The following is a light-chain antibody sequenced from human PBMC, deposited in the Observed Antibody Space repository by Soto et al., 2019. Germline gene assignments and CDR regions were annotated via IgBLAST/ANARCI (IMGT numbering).Light chain of an antibody. CDR3: QQYNNWPIT. CDR1: QSVSGD. J-gene: IGKJ5*01. V-gene: IGKV3-15*01. CDR2: DAS. Sequence: ERGLTQYPATLSVSPGYRATLSCMASQSVSGDLAWYHHKPGQAPRLLIYDASTRALDTPARFAGSGAGTEFTLTISSLQSEDFAVYFCQQYNNWPITFGQGTRLEIK.